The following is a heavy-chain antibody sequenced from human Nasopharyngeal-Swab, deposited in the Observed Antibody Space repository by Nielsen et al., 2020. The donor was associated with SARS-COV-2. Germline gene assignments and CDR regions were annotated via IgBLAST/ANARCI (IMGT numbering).Heavy chain of an antibody. CDR2: INHSGTT. CDR3: ARGHRSISMIVVVIATAHFYFDS. J-gene: IGHJ4*02. Sequence: SETLSLTCAVYGGSFSGYYWSWIRQPPGKWLEWIGEINHSGTTSYNPSLKSRVTISSDTSKNQFSLKLSSVTAADMAVYYCARGHRSISMIVVVIATAHFYFDSWGRGTLVTVTS. D-gene: IGHD3-22*01. V-gene: IGHV4-34*01. CDR1: GGSFSGYY.